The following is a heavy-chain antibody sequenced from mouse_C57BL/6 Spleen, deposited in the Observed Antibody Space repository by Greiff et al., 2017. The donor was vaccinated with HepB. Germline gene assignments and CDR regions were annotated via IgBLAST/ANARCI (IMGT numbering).Heavy chain of an antibody. D-gene: IGHD1-1*01. CDR3: ARSGYYGSSQFDY. J-gene: IGHJ2*01. Sequence: QVQLQQSGPELVKPGASVKLSCKASGYTFTSYDINWVKQRPGQGLEWIGWIYPRDGSTKYNEKFKGKATLTVYTSSSTAYMELHSLTSEDSAVYFCARSGYYGSSQFDYWGQGTTLTVSS. CDR1: GYTFTSYD. CDR2: IYPRDGST. V-gene: IGHV1-85*01.